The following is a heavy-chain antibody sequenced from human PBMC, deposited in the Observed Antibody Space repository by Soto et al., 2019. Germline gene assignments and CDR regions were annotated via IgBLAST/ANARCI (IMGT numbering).Heavy chain of an antibody. CDR3: ARVGRRGHCTTGECYVGHWP. CDR1: GDSVSSGSYL. V-gene: IGHV4-61*01. D-gene: IGHD2-8*01. CDR2: VSHSGGT. Sequence: PSETLSLTCTVSGDSVSSGSYLWSWMRQPPGKGLEWIGFVSHSGGTNYNPSLKSRVAISVDTSNNQFSLKLSSVTAADTAVYYCARVGRRGHCTTGECYVGHWPWGQGTLVTVSS. J-gene: IGHJ4*02.